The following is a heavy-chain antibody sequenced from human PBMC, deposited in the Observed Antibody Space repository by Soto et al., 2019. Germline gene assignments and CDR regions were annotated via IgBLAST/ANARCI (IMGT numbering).Heavy chain of an antibody. J-gene: IGHJ4*02. CDR3: ARGRGYCGGTNCYLDY. V-gene: IGHV3-48*02. Sequence: HLGGCLRLSCAASGFSVCRHSMKWVRQAPGKGLEWVSYISSSGSTIYYADSVKGRFTISRDNAKNSLYLQMNSLRDDDTAVYYCARGRGYCGGTNCYLDYWGQGALVTVSS. CDR2: ISSSGSTI. CDR1: GFSVCRHS. D-gene: IGHD2-21*01.